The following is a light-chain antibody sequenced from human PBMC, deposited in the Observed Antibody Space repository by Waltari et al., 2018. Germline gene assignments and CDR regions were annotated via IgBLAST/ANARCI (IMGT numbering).Light chain of an antibody. CDR2: ASS. Sequence: DIQMTQSPSSLSASVGDRVTITCRARQSISSYLNWYQQKPGKAPKLLIYASSSLQSGAPSRFGGSGSGTDFTLTISSLQPEDCATYCCQQSYSTPITVGQGTRLEIK. CDR1: QSISSY. V-gene: IGKV1-39*01. J-gene: IGKJ5*01. CDR3: QQSYSTPIT.